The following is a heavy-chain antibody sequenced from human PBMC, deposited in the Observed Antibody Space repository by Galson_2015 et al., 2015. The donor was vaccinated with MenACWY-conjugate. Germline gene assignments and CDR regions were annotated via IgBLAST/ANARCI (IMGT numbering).Heavy chain of an antibody. V-gene: IGHV1-69*13. Sequence: SVKVSCKASGDSFNTYSFNWIRQAPGQGPEWLGGIIPVFHTTDYAQRFQGRLTITADESTSTVYMELSSLRSDDTAIYYCARPGGDYEQRTFFDYWGQGTLVTV. J-gene: IGHJ4*02. CDR2: IIPVFHTT. CDR1: GDSFNTYS. D-gene: IGHD4-17*01. CDR3: ARPGGDYEQRTFFDY.